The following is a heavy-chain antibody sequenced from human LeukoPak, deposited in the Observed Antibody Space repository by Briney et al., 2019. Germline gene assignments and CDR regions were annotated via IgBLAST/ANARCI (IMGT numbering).Heavy chain of an antibody. V-gene: IGHV3-30*02. CDR2: IRYDGSNK. D-gene: IGHD5-18*01. CDR1: GFTFSSYG. Sequence: GGSLGLSCAASGFTFSSYGMHWVRQAPGKGLEWVAFIRYDGSNKYYADSVKGRFTISRDNSKNTLYLQMNSLRAEDTAVYYCAKDRVPGYSYGYVYGYWGQGTLVTVSS. CDR3: AKDRVPGYSYGYVYGY. J-gene: IGHJ4*02.